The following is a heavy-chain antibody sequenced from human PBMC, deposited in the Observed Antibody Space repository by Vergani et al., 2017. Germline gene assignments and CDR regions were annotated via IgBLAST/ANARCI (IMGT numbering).Heavy chain of an antibody. Sequence: EVQLVESGGGLVQPGRSLRLSCTASGFTFVDYAMSWFRQAPGKGLEWVGFIRSKADGGTTEYAASVKGRFTISRDDSKSIAYLQMNSLKTEDTAVYYCTRELVGYGSGSYYNVWGQGTLVTVSS. CDR1: GFTFVDYA. D-gene: IGHD3-10*01. CDR2: IRSKADGGTT. V-gene: IGHV3-49*03. CDR3: TRELVGYGSGSYYNV. J-gene: IGHJ4*02.